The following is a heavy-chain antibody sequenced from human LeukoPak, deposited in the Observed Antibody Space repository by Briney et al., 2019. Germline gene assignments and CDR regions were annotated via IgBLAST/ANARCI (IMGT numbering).Heavy chain of an antibody. V-gene: IGHV4-4*09. J-gene: IGHJ4*02. CDR2: IYTSGST. D-gene: IGHD2-15*01. Sequence: SETLSLTCTVSGGSISGYYWSWIRQPPGKGLEWIGYIYTSGSTNYNPSLKSRVTISADTSKNQFSLKLSSVTAADTAVYYCARLAATAYWGQGTLVTVSS. CDR3: ARLAATAY. CDR1: GGSISGYY.